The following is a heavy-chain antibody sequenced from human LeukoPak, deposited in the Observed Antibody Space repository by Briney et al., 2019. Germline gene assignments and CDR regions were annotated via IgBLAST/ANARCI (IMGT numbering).Heavy chain of an antibody. Sequence: GGSLRLSCAASGFPFGDFAMTRVREAPGGGLQWDSTTTRSGQNTYYADSVKGRFTISRDDYKGMLYLQMNSLRAEDTAMYYCVKDDYCSIPGCVIDALVVWGQGTVVTVSS. D-gene: IGHD4-11*01. J-gene: IGHJ3*01. V-gene: IGHV3-23*01. CDR1: GFPFGDFA. CDR2: TTRSGQNT. CDR3: VKDDYCSIPGCVIDALVV.